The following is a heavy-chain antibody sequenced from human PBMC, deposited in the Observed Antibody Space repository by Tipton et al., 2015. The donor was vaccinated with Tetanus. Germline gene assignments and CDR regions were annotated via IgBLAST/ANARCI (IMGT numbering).Heavy chain of an antibody. Sequence: TLSLTCAVSGGSIRSSNWWGWVRQTPGKGLEWIGEIYHSGTTNYNPSLKSRVTMSVDNSKNQFSLKLNSVTAAGTAVYYCARESITIFGVVSIDYWGQGTLVTVSS. CDR2: IYHSGTT. J-gene: IGHJ4*02. D-gene: IGHD3-3*01. CDR3: ARESITIFGVVSIDY. V-gene: IGHV4-4*02. CDR1: GGSIRSSNW.